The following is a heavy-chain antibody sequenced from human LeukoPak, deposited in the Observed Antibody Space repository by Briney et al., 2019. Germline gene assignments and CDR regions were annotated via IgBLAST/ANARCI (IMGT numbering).Heavy chain of an antibody. V-gene: IGHV4-38-2*01. CDR1: GYSISSGYY. CDR2: IYHSGST. CDR3: ARQSYGYVWGSYIRLDAFDI. D-gene: IGHD3-16*01. J-gene: IGHJ3*02. Sequence: SETLSLTCAVSGYSISSGYYWGWIRQPPGKGLEWIGSIYHSGSTYYNPSLKSRVTISVDTSKNQFSLKLSSVTAADTAVYYCARQSYGYVWGSYIRLDAFDIWGQGTMVTVSS.